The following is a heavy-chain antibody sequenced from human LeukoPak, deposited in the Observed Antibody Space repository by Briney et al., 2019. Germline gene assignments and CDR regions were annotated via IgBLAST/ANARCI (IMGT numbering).Heavy chain of an antibody. CDR2: IYYSGST. J-gene: IGHJ4*02. CDR3: ARNMGDLPQIDY. V-gene: IGHV4-59*01. Sequence: SETLSLTCTVSGGSISSYYWSWIRQPPGKGLEWIGYIYYSGSTNYNPSLKSRVTISIDTSKNQFSLKLSSVTAADTAMYYCARNMGDLPQIDYWGQGTLVTVSS. D-gene: IGHD3-16*01. CDR1: GGSISSYY.